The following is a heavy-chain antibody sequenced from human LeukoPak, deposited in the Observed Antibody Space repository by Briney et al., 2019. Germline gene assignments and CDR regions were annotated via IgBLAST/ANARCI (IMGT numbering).Heavy chain of an antibody. Sequence: GGSLRLSCAASGFTFSTYAMSWVRQAPGKGLEWVSTISDSGANTYYADSVKGRFTISRDNPKSTLYLQMNSLRAEDTAVYYCSKTDSSSSIYYYYGMDVWGQGTTVTVSS. D-gene: IGHD6-6*01. J-gene: IGHJ6*02. CDR2: ISDSGANT. CDR3: SKTDSSSSIYYYYGMDV. CDR1: GFTFSTYA. V-gene: IGHV3-23*01.